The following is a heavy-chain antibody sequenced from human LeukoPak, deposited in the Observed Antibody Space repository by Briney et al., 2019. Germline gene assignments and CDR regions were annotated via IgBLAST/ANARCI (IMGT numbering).Heavy chain of an antibody. CDR1: GFTFDDYA. Sequence: PGGSLRLSCAASGFTFDDYAMHWVRQAPGKGLEWVSLISWDGGSTYYADSVKGRFTISRDNSKNSLYLQMNSLRAEDTALYYCAKGNLEYDYYYYYMDVWGKGTTVTVSS. J-gene: IGHJ6*03. CDR2: ISWDGGST. V-gene: IGHV3-43D*04. CDR3: AKGNLEYDYYYYYMDV. D-gene: IGHD3-3*01.